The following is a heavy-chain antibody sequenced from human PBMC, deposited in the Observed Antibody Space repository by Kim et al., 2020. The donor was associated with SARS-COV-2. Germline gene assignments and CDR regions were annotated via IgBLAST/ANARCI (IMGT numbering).Heavy chain of an antibody. CDR3: ARDRDYSSGSEMAFDI. V-gene: IGHV1-69*13. Sequence: SVKVSCKAPGGTLIKYGISWVRQAPGQGLEWMGGIIPMYGVTNYAQKLRGRVTITADGFTSASDMELSSLRSDDTAVYYCARDRDYSSGSEMAFDIWGQ. J-gene: IGHJ3*02. CDR1: GGTLIKYG. CDR2: IIPMYGVT. D-gene: IGHD3-10*01.